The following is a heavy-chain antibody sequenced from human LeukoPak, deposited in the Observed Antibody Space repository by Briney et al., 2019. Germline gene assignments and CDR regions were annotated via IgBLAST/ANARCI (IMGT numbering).Heavy chain of an antibody. V-gene: IGHV4-39*07. CDR3: ARLRGVAGKIDY. D-gene: IGHD6-19*01. Sequence: PETLSLTCTVSGGSISSSSYYWGWIRQPPGKGLEWIGSIYYSGSTYYNPSLKSRVTISVDTSKNQFSLKLSSVTAADTAVYYCARLRGVAGKIDYWGQGTLVTVSS. J-gene: IGHJ4*02. CDR2: IYYSGST. CDR1: GGSISSSSYY.